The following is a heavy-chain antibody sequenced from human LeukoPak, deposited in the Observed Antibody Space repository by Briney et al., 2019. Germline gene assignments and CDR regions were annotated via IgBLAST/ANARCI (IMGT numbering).Heavy chain of an antibody. CDR2: INPNSGGT. D-gene: IGHD3-22*01. Sequence: WPPVKVSCKAFGYTFTGYYMHWVRQAPGQGLEWMGWINPNSGGTNYAQKFQGRVTMTRDTSISTAYMELSRLRSDDTAVYYCARGSGDSSGYYPHAFDIWGQGTMVTVSS. J-gene: IGHJ3*02. V-gene: IGHV1-2*02. CDR3: ARGSGDSSGYYPHAFDI. CDR1: GYTFTGYY.